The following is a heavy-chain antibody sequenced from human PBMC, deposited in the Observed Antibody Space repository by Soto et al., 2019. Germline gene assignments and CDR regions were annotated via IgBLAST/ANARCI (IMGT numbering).Heavy chain of an antibody. Sequence: ASVKVSCKASGGTFSSYAISWVRQAPGQGLEWMGGIIPIFGTANYAQKFQGRVTITADESTSTAYMELSSLRSEDTAVYYCARDCGGRIGYCSSTSCSRCRGYGMDVWGQGTTVTVSS. CDR2: IIPIFGTA. J-gene: IGHJ6*02. CDR1: GGTFSSYA. V-gene: IGHV1-69*13. D-gene: IGHD2-2*01. CDR3: ARDCGGRIGYCSSTSCSRCRGYGMDV.